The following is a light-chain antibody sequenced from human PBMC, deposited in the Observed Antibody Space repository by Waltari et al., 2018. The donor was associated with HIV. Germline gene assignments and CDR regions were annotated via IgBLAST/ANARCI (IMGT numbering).Light chain of an antibody. J-gene: IGLJ2*01. Sequence: QSALTQPPSASGSLGQSVTISCSGTSDDIGGYNYVFWYQQYPAKAPKLLLYEVNKRPSGVPDRFSGSKSLNTASLTVSGLQAEDEAHYFCSSFAGSNTVVFGGGTKLTVL. V-gene: IGLV2-8*01. CDR2: EVN. CDR3: SSFAGSNTVV. CDR1: SDDIGGYNY.